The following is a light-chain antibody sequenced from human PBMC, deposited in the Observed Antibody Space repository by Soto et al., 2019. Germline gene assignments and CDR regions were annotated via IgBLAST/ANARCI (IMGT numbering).Light chain of an antibody. V-gene: IGKV2-28*01. Sequence: DIVMTQSPLSLPVTPGEPASISCRSSQSLLHSIGYSYLDWYLQKPGQSPQLLIYLGSNRASGVPDRFSGSGSGTHFTLKTSRVEAEDVGVYYCMQALQTPWTFGQGTKVEIK. J-gene: IGKJ1*01. CDR3: MQALQTPWT. CDR1: QSLLHSIGYSY. CDR2: LGS.